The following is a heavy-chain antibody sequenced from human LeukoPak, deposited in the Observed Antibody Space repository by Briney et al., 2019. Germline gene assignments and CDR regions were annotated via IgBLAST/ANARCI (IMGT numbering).Heavy chain of an antibody. Sequence: GGSLRLSCAASGFSLSSYAMSWVRQAPGKGLEWVSAISSTDAGTYHADSVRGRFTISRDNSKNTLYLQMNSLRAEDTAVYYCAKNRWVRAPFDIWGQGTMVTVSS. CDR1: GFSLSSYA. J-gene: IGHJ3*02. CDR3: AKNRWVRAPFDI. CDR2: ISSTDAGT. D-gene: IGHD3-16*02. V-gene: IGHV3-23*01.